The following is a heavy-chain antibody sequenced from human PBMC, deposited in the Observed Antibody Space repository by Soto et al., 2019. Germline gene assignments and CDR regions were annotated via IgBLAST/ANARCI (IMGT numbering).Heavy chain of an antibody. CDR3: ARIGSGWFHFDY. CDR1: GGSISSSNYY. D-gene: IGHD6-19*01. V-gene: IGHV4-39*01. Sequence: SETLSLTCTVSGGSISSSNYYWGWIRQPPGKGLEWIGSIYYSGSTYYNPSLKSRVTISVDTSKNQFSLKLSSVTAADTAVYYCARIGSGWFHFDYWGQGTLVTVSS. CDR2: IYYSGST. J-gene: IGHJ4*02.